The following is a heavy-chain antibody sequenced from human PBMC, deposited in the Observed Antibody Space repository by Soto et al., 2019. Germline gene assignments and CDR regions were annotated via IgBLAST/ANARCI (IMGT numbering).Heavy chain of an antibody. J-gene: IGHJ4*02. CDR2: IYYSGSS. CDR1: GGSISTYY. V-gene: IGHV4-59*08. CDR3: ARHAGYSSAWPFDY. Sequence: QVQLQESGPGLVKASETLSLICTVSGGSISTYYWSWIRLPPGKGLEWIGYIYYSGSSNYNPSLKSRVTISVDTSKNQFSLKLSSVTAADTAVYYCARHAGYSSAWPFDYWGQGTLVTVSS. D-gene: IGHD6-19*01.